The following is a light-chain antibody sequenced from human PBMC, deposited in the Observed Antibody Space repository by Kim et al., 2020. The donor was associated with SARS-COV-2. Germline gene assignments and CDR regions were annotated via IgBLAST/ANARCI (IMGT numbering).Light chain of an antibody. Sequence: DIQMTQSPSSLSASVGDSVTITCRASQHISNYSAWFQQKPGKAPKSLIYEAATLQSGVPSRFSGSLSGTVFSLTISGLQPEDSGIYHCKQYRSFPHTLGQGTKLEI. CDR3: KQYRSFPHT. V-gene: IGKV1-16*01. CDR1: QHISNY. J-gene: IGKJ2*01. CDR2: EAA.